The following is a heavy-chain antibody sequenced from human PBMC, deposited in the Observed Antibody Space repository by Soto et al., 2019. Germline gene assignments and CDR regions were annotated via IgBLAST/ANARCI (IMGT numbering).Heavy chain of an antibody. Sequence: APVKVSCKASGYTFTNYGITWVRQAPGQGLEWMGWISAYNGNTNYAQKLQGRVTMTTDTSTSTAYMELRSLRSDDTAVYYCARVRFLEWSYYFDYWGQGTLVTVSS. CDR2: ISAYNGNT. D-gene: IGHD3-3*01. CDR3: ARVRFLEWSYYFDY. J-gene: IGHJ4*02. CDR1: GYTFTNYG. V-gene: IGHV1-18*01.